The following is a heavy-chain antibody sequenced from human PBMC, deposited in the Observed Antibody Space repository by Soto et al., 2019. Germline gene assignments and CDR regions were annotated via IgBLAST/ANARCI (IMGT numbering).Heavy chain of an antibody. CDR3: ARTYSSSSSYFYYYIDV. J-gene: IGHJ6*03. D-gene: IGHD6-6*01. CDR1: GYTFTSYD. V-gene: IGHV1-8*01. CDR2: MNPNSGNT. Sequence: GASVKVSCKASGYTFTSYDVNWVRQATGQGLEWMGWMNPNSGNTGYAQKFQGRVTMTRNTSIGTAYMELSSLRSEDTAVYYCARTYSSSSSYFYYYIDVWAKGPRSPSP.